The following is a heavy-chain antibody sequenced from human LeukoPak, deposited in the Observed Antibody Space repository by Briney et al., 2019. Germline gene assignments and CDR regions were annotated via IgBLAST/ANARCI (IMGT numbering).Heavy chain of an antibody. CDR1: GFTFSSYW. CDR3: ARSRGTTSWYYYDSSGYYLDY. J-gene: IGHJ4*02. D-gene: IGHD3-22*01. Sequence: GGSLRLSCAASGFTFSSYWMSWVRKAPGKGLEWVANIKQDGREKYYVDSVKGRFTIFRDNAKNSLYLQMNSLRADDTAVYCCARSRGTTSWYYYDSSGYYLDYWGQGTLVTVSS. V-gene: IGHV3-7*01. CDR2: IKQDGREK.